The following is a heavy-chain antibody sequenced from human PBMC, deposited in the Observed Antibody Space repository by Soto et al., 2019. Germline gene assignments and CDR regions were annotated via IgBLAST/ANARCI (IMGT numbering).Heavy chain of an antibody. J-gene: IGHJ6*02. CDR1: GFIFSDYA. V-gene: IGHV3-23*01. CDR3: ARDRHGSDWYTYYFYTLAV. CDR2: ISGSGESI. D-gene: IGHD6-13*01. Sequence: EVQLLESGGGLVQPGESLRLSCAASGFIFSDYAMTWVRQAPGKGLEWVSGISGSGESIYYADSVEGRFTISRDNSKNPHYLQMNSLRGEDTAVYYCARDRHGSDWYTYYFYTLAVWGQGTTVTVSS.